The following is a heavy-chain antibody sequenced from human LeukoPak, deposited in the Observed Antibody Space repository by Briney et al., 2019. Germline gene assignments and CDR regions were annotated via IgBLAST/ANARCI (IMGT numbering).Heavy chain of an antibody. D-gene: IGHD2-21*01. V-gene: IGHV5-51*01. CDR3: ARHSQFDGDYDAFDI. CDR1: GYSFTSYW. Sequence: KPGDSLKISCKGSGYSFTSYWIAWVRQMRGKGLEGMTIIYPDDTDTKYRPSYQGQVTISVDKSISTAYLQWSSLKASDAAMYYCARHSQFDGDYDAFDIWGQGTMVTVSS. CDR2: IYPDDTDT. J-gene: IGHJ3*02.